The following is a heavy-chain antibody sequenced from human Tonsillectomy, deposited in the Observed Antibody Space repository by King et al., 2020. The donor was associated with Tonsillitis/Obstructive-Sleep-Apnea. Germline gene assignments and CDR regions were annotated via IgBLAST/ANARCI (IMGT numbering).Heavy chain of an antibody. CDR1: GFTFGDYA. D-gene: IGHD3-3*01. V-gene: IGHV3-49*04. CDR3: TSPLFWVGYYTDYYYGMDV. CDR2: IRSKAYGVTT. Sequence: QLVQSGGGLVQPGRSLRLSCTASGFTFGDYAMSWVRQAPGKGLEWVGFIRSKAYGVTTEYAASVKGRFNISRDDSKRLAYLQMNSLKTEDTAVYYCTSPLFWVGYYTDYYYGMDVWGQGTTVTVSS. J-gene: IGHJ6*02.